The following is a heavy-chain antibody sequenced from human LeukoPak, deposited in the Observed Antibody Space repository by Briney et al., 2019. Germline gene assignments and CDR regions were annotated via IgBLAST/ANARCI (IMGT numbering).Heavy chain of an antibody. D-gene: IGHD5-12*01. J-gene: IGHJ5*02. CDR1: GFTFSNYG. V-gene: IGHV3-23*01. Sequence: AGGSLRLSCAASGFTFSNYGMNWVRQAPGKGLEWVSGISGSGGSTYSADSVKGRFIISRDNSKNMLYLQMNSLRAEDTAVYYCANVDIVATTHNNWFDPWGQGTLVTVSS. CDR2: ISGSGGST. CDR3: ANVDIVATTHNNWFDP.